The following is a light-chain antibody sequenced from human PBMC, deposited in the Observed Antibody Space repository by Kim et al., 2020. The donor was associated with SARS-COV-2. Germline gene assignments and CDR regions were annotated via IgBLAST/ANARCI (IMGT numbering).Light chain of an antibody. Sequence: PPGERATLSCRASHSVSSNVAWYQQKPGQAPRLLIYDTSIRASGIPARFSGSGSGTEFTLTISALQSEDFAVYYCQEYNSWPALSFGGGTKVDIK. J-gene: IGKJ4*01. CDR1: HSVSSN. CDR3: QEYNSWPALS. CDR2: DTS. V-gene: IGKV3D-15*03.